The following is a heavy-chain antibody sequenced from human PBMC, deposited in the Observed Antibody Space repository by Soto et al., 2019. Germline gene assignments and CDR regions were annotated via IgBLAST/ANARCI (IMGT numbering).Heavy chain of an antibody. V-gene: IGHV1-69*01. CDR1: GGTFSSYA. CDR2: IIPIFGTA. D-gene: IGHD5-12*01. Sequence: QVQLVQSGAEVKKPGSSVKVSCKASGGTFSSYAISWVRQAPGQGLEWMGGIIPIFGTANYAQKFQGRVTITADESTGTAYMELSRLGSGDTGGYYCARTGARDGYNLEYWGQGTLVTVSS. J-gene: IGHJ4*02. CDR3: ARTGARDGYNLEY.